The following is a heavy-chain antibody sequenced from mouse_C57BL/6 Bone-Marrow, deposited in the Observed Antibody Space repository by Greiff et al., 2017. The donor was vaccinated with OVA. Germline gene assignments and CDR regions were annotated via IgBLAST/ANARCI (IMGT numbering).Heavy chain of an antibody. CDR3: ARTGYSPFAY. CDR1: GYTFTSYW. V-gene: IGHV1-64*01. D-gene: IGHD2-12*01. CDR2: INPNSGST. J-gene: IGHJ3*01. Sequence: QVQLQQPGAELVKPGASVKLSCKASGYTFTSYWMNWVKQRPGQGLEWIGIINPNSGSTNNKEKFTSKATLTVDKPSCTAYMQLSSLTSEDSAFYYCARTGYSPFAYWGQGTLVTVSA.